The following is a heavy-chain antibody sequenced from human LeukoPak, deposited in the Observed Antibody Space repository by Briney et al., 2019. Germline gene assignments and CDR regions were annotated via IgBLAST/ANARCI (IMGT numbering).Heavy chain of an antibody. CDR1: GFRISSYE. Sequence: GGSLRLSCVASGFRISSYEMNWVRQAPGKGLEWVSYISSSGSTIYYADSVKGRFTISRDNAKNSLYLQMNSLRAEDTAVYYCARCDYDSSGFDYWGQGTLVTVSS. CDR3: ARCDYDSSGFDY. J-gene: IGHJ4*02. V-gene: IGHV3-48*03. D-gene: IGHD3-22*01. CDR2: ISSSGSTI.